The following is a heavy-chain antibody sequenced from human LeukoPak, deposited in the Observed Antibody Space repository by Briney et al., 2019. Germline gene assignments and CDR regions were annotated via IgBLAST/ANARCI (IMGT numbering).Heavy chain of an antibody. D-gene: IGHD2-21*02. V-gene: IGHV3-23*01. CDR2: ISGSGGST. Sequence: GGSLRLSCAASEFTFSSYNMNWVRQAPGKGLEWVSAISGSGGSTYYADSVKGRFTISRDNSKNTLYLQMNSLRAEDTAVYYCAKDRAYCGGDCSWGRSSGFEPWGQGTLVTVSS. CDR3: AKDRAYCGGDCSWGRSSGFEP. CDR1: EFTFSSYN. J-gene: IGHJ5*02.